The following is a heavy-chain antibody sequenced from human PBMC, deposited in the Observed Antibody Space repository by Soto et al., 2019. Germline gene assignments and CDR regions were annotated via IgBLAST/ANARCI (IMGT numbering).Heavy chain of an antibody. J-gene: IGHJ2*01. D-gene: IGHD5-12*01. CDR3: ARDIVATGWFDL. Sequence: QVQLQESGPGLVKPSETLSLTCTVSGGSISSYYWSWIRQPPGKGLEWIGYIYYSGSTNYNPSLKSRGTISVDTSKNQFSLKLSSVTAADTAVYYCARDIVATGWFDLWGRGTLVTVSS. CDR1: GGSISSYY. CDR2: IYYSGST. V-gene: IGHV4-59*01.